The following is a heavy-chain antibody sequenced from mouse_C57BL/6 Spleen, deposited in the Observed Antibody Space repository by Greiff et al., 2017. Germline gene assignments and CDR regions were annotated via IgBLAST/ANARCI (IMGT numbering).Heavy chain of an antibody. CDR3: PRYYYGSSLYFDV. V-gene: IGHV5-12*01. Sequence: DVKLVESGGGLVQPGGSLKLSCAASGFTFSDYYMYWVRQTPEKRLEWVAYISNGGGSTYYPDTVQGRFTISRDNAKNTLYLQMIRLKSEDTAMYYCPRYYYGSSLYFDVWGTGTTVTVSS. CDR1: GFTFSDYY. D-gene: IGHD1-1*01. CDR2: ISNGGGST. J-gene: IGHJ1*03.